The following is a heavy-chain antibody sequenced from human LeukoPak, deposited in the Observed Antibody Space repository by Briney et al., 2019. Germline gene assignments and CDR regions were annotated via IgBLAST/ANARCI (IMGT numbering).Heavy chain of an antibody. CDR3: ARDQHIVVVTAILDY. V-gene: IGHV1-18*01. CDR1: GYTFTSYG. J-gene: IGHJ4*02. CDR2: ISAYNGNT. D-gene: IGHD2-21*02. Sequence: ASVKVSCKASGYTFTSYGISWVRQAPGQGLEWKGWISAYNGNTNYAQKLQGRVTMTTDTSTSTAYMELRSLRSDDTAVYYCARDQHIVVVTAILDYWGQGTLVTVSS.